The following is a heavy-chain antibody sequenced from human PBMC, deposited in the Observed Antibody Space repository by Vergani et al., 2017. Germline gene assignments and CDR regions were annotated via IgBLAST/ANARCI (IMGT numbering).Heavy chain of an antibody. CDR2: IIPIFGTA. CDR3: AGDGIDTAMENYYYYCMDV. D-gene: IGHD5-18*01. V-gene: IGHV1-69*13. J-gene: IGHJ6*02. Sequence: QVQLMQSGAEVKKPGSSVKVSCKASGGTFSSYAISWVRQAPGQGLEWMGRIIPIFGTANYAQKVQGRVTITADESTSTACMELSSLRSEDTAVYYCAGDGIDTAMENYYYYCMDVWGQGTTVTVSS. CDR1: GGTFSSYA.